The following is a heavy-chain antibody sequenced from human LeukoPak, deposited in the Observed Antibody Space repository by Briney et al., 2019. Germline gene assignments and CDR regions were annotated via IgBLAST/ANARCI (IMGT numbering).Heavy chain of an antibody. V-gene: IGHV1-46*01. CDR2: INPSGGST. CDR1: GYTFTSYY. Sequence: GASVKVSCKASGYTFTSYYIHWVRQAPGQGLEWMAIINPSGGSTSYAQKFQGRVTMTRGTSTSTVYMELSSLRSEDTAVYYCATGVGVVIRIWGQGTMVTVSS. CDR3: ATGVGVVIRI. J-gene: IGHJ3*02. D-gene: IGHD3-3*01.